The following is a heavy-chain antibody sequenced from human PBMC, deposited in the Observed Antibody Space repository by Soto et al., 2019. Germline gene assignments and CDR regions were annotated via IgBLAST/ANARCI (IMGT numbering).Heavy chain of an antibody. J-gene: IGHJ6*02. Sequence: GGSLRLSCTASGFTFNSHRMHWVRQAAGGGLEWVAVISYDGSYKFYADSVKGRFTISRGHSKSTLYLKMNRLTAADTAIYYCAKVTKRAAAGRYEYYKYGMDVWGQGTTVNVSS. CDR3: AKVTKRAAAGRYEYYKYGMDV. CDR2: ISYDGSYK. D-gene: IGHD6-13*01. CDR1: GFTFNSHR. V-gene: IGHV3-30*18.